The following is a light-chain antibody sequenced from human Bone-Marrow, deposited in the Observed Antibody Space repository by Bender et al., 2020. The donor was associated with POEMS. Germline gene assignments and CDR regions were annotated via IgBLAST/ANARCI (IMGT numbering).Light chain of an antibody. Sequence: SYVLTQPPSVSVAPGQTARITCGGDNIGSKSVNWYQQKAGQAPVLVVYADSDRPSGSPERFSGSNSGNTATLTISRVEAGDEADFYCQVWDNISGHLVVFGGGTKLTVL. CDR2: ADS. CDR3: QVWDNISGHLVV. CDR1: NIGSKS. J-gene: IGLJ2*01. V-gene: IGLV3-21*02.